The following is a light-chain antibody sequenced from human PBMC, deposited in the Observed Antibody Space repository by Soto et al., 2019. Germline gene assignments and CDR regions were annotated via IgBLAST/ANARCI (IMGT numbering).Light chain of an antibody. J-gene: IGLJ1*01. CDR1: SSDVGGYNY. CDR3: SSYTGSSTPYV. Sequence: QSALTQPASVSGSPGQSMTISCTGTSSDVGGYNYVSWYQQHPGKAPKLMIYDVSNRPSGVSNRFSGSKSGNTASLTISGLQPEDEADYYCSSYTGSSTPYVFGTGTKLTVL. V-gene: IGLV2-14*01. CDR2: DVS.